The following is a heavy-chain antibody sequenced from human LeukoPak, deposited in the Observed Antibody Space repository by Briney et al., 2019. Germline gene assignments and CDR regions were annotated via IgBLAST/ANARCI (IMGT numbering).Heavy chain of an antibody. D-gene: IGHD3-9*01. CDR1: GYSISSGYY. V-gene: IGHV4-38-2*02. J-gene: IGHJ4*02. CDR3: ARELRYFDRLGFDY. CDR2: IYYSGST. Sequence: SETLSLTCAVSGYSISSGYYWGWIRQPPGKGLEWIGSIYYSGSTYYNPSLKSRVTISVDTSKNQFSLKLSSVTAADTAVYYCARELRYFDRLGFDYWGQGTLVTVSS.